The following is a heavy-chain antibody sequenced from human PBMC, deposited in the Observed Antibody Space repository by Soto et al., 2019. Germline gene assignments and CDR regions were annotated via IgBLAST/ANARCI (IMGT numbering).Heavy chain of an antibody. CDR2: ISYDGSNK. D-gene: IGHD2-2*01. CDR3: ARGHPADAFDI. J-gene: IGHJ3*02. Sequence: GGSLRLSCAASGFTFSSYAMHWVRQAPGKGLEWVAVISYDGSNKYYADSVKGRFTISRDNSKNTLYLQMNSLRAEDTAVYYCARGHPADAFDIWGQGTMVTVSS. V-gene: IGHV3-30-3*01. CDR1: GFTFSSYA.